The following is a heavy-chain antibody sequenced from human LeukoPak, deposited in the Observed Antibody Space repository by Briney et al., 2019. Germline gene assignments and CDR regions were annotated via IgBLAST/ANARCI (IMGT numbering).Heavy chain of an antibody. CDR3: ARGKTIFGVVIIHHAFDI. Sequence: PSETLSLTCTVSGGSISSGSYYWSWIRQPAGKGLEWIGRIYTSGSTNYNPSLKSRVTISVDTSKNQFSLKLSSVTAADTAVYCCARGKTIFGVVIIHHAFDIWGQGTMVTVSS. D-gene: IGHD3-3*01. CDR2: IYTSGST. V-gene: IGHV4-61*02. J-gene: IGHJ3*02. CDR1: GGSISSGSYY.